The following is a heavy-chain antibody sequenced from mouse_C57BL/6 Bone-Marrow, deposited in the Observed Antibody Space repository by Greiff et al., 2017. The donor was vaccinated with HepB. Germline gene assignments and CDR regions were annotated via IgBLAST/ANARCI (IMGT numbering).Heavy chain of an antibody. J-gene: IGHJ3*01. Sequence: VKLQESGAELVRPGTSVKMSCKASGYTFTNYWIGWAKQRPGHGLEWIGDIYPGGGYTNYNEKFKGKATLTADKSSSTAYMQFSSLTSEDSASYYCARSDYDAGFAYWGQGTQVTVSA. CDR2: IYPGGGYT. CDR3: ARSDYDAGFAY. V-gene: IGHV1-63*01. D-gene: IGHD2-3*01. CDR1: GYTFTNYW.